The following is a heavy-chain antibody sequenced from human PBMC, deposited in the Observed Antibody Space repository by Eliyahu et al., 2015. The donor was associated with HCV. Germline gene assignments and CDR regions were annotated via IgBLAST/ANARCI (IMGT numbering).Heavy chain of an antibody. V-gene: IGHV3-23*01. CDR1: GFXFSXXA. Sequence: EVQLLESGGGLVQPGGSLRLSCAASGFXFSXXAMXXVRQAPGKGLEWVSAISGSGGSTYYADSVKGRFTISRDNSKNTLYLQMNSLRAEDTAVYYCASFPPGYYDSSGYYPGDYWGQGTLVTVSS. CDR2: ISGSGGST. D-gene: IGHD3-22*01. J-gene: IGHJ4*02. CDR3: ASFPPGYYDSSGYYPGDY.